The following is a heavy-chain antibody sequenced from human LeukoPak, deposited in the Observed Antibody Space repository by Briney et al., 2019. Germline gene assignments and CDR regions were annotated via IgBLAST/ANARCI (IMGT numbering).Heavy chain of an antibody. V-gene: IGHV4-59*01. CDR2: ISYNGSP. CDR3: AREAVSGWYDYFDY. CDR1: GGSISSDY. Sequence: SETLSLTCTVSGGSISSDYWSWIRQPPGKGLEWIGYISYNGSPNYNPSLKSRVTISVDTSKNQFSLRLTSITAADTAVYYCAREAVSGWYDYFDYWGQGTLVTVSS. D-gene: IGHD6-19*01. J-gene: IGHJ4*02.